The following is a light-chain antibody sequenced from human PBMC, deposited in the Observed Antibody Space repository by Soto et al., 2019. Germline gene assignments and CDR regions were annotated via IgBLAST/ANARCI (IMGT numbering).Light chain of an antibody. CDR3: QQFGSSPLLT. Sequence: EIVLTQSPGTLSLAPGERATLSCMASQSGSSTNLAWYQQRPGQAPRLLIFGASNRDTGVPDRVSGSGSGTDFTVAISRLVPEDFAVYYCQQFGSSPLLTFGGGTNVPI. V-gene: IGKV3-20*01. J-gene: IGKJ4*01. CDR1: QSGSSTN. CDR2: GAS.